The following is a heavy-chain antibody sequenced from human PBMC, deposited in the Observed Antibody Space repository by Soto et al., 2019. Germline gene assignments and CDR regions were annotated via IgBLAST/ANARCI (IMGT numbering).Heavy chain of an antibody. Sequence: EVQLVESGGGLVQPGGSLRLSCAASGFTFSSYWMSWVRQAPGKGLEWVANIKDGGSEKYYVDSVKGRFTISRDDAKNSLYLQMNSLRADDTAVYYCARELGWGWFDPWGQGTLVTVSS. CDR3: ARELGWGWFDP. CDR1: GFTFSSYW. J-gene: IGHJ5*02. V-gene: IGHV3-7*01. D-gene: IGHD3-16*01. CDR2: IKDGGSEK.